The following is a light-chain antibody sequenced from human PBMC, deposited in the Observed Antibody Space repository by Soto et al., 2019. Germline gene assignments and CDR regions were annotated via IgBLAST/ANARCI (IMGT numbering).Light chain of an antibody. CDR3: QYRGT. J-gene: IGKJ3*01. CDR2: TTS. V-gene: IGKV1-39*01. CDR1: QNINNY. Sequence: DMQMTQSPSSLSASVGDRVTITCRASQNINNYLNWYQHKPGKAPRLLIYTTSTLQNGIPRRFSGSGYGTEFTLTINTLQPDDFATYYCQYRGTFGPGTKVD.